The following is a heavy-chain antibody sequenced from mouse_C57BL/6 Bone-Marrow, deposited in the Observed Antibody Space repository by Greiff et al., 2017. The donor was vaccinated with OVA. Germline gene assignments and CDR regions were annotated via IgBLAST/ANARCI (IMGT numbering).Heavy chain of an antibody. J-gene: IGHJ2*01. V-gene: IGHV1-69*01. CDR2: IDPSDSYP. CDR1: GYTFTSYW. D-gene: IGHD1-1*01. CDR3: ARLITTVVADY. Sequence: QVQLQQPGAELVMPGASVKLSCKASGYTFTSYWMHWVKQRPGQGLEWIGEIDPSDSYPNYNQKFKGKSTLTVDKSSSTAYMQLSSLTSEDSAVYDCARLITTVVADYWGQGTTLTVSS.